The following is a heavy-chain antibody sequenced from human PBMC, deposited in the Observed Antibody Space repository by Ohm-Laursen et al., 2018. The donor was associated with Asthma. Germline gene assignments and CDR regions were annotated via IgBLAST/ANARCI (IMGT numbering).Heavy chain of an antibody. D-gene: IGHD2-15*01. CDR1: GFTFSSYS. CDR2: IWYDGSNK. CDR3: ARDGKYCSGGSCYSREDY. V-gene: IGHV3-33*08. J-gene: IGHJ4*02. Sequence: SLRLSCAASGFTFSSYSMNWVRQAPGKGLEWVAVIWYDGSNKYYADSVKGRFTISRDNSKNTLYLQMNSLRAEDTAVYYCARDGKYCSGGSCYSREDYWGQGTLVTVSS.